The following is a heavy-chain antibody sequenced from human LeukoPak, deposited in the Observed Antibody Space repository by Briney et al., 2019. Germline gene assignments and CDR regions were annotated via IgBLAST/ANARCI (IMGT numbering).Heavy chain of an antibody. J-gene: IGHJ4*02. V-gene: IGHV1-8*01. CDR3: ARAGSSWTRGFFDY. CDR1: GYTFTSYD. CDR2: MNPNSGNT. Sequence: ASVKVSCKASGYTFTSYDINWVRQATGQGLEWMGWMNPNSGNTGYAQKFQGRVTMTRNTSITTAYMELSSLRSEDTAVYYCARAGSSWTRGFFDYWGQGTLVTVSS. D-gene: IGHD6-13*01.